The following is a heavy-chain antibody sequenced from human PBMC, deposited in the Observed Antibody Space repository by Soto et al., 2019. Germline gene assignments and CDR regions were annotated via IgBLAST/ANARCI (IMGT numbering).Heavy chain of an antibody. D-gene: IGHD2-15*01. Sequence: SETLSLTCTVSGGSISSYYWSWIRQPPGKGLEWIGYIYYSGSTNYNPSLKSRVTISVDTSKNQFSLKLSSVTAADTAVYYCARVGRSDVVVVAATPYYYYMDVWGKGTTVTVSS. CDR2: IYYSGST. J-gene: IGHJ6*03. CDR1: GGSISSYY. V-gene: IGHV4-59*01. CDR3: ARVGRSDVVVVAATPYYYYMDV.